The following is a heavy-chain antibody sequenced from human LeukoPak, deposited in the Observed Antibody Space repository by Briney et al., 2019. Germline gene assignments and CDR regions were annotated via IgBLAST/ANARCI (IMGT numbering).Heavy chain of an antibody. Sequence: GSLRLSCATSAFTFRSYGMHWVRQAPDKGLEWVAFIRYDGSNKYYADSVKGRFTISRDNSKNTLYLQMNRLRAEDTAVYYCARDRSPYYWASPDIWGQGTMVTVSS. CDR3: ARDRSPYYWASPDI. D-gene: IGHD3-22*01. V-gene: IGHV3-30*02. J-gene: IGHJ3*02. CDR1: AFTFRSYG. CDR2: IRYDGSNK.